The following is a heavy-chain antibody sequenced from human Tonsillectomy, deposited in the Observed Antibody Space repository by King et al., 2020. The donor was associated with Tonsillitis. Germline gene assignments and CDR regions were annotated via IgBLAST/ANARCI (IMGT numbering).Heavy chain of an antibody. CDR3: AKAAANYDFWSAFAD. Sequence: VQLVESGGNVVQPGGSLRLSCAASGFSFSTYVMYWVRQAPGKGLEWVAFIRYDGSDKYFADSVKGRFTISRDNSKNTLYLQMNSLGGYDTAVYYCAKAAANYDFWSAFADWGQGTLVTVSS. D-gene: IGHD3-3*01. V-gene: IGHV3-30*02. J-gene: IGHJ1*01. CDR1: GFSFSTYV. CDR2: IRYDGSDK.